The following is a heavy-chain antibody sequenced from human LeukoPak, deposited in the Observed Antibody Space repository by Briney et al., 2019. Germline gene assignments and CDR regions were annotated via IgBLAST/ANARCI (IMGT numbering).Heavy chain of an antibody. CDR3: VWHYDFWSGLDY. D-gene: IGHD3-3*01. Sequence: PGGSLRLSCAASGFTFSSYGMHWVRQAPGKGLEWVAFIRYDGSNKYYTDSVKGRFTISRDNSKNTLYLQMNSLRAEDTAVYYCVWHYDFWSGLDYWGQGTLVTVSS. V-gene: IGHV3-30*02. CDR2: IRYDGSNK. J-gene: IGHJ4*02. CDR1: GFTFSSYG.